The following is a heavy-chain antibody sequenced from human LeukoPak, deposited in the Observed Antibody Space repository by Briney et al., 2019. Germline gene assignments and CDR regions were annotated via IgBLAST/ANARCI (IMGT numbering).Heavy chain of an antibody. CDR1: GDSISSSSYY. CDR3: ARQKYWVQLTWIQLWFDY. D-gene: IGHD5-18*01. J-gene: IGHJ4*02. Sequence: SETLFLTXTVSGDSISSSSYYWGWIRQPPGKGLEWIGSIYYSGSTYYNPSLKSRVTISVDTSKNQFSLKLSSVTAADTAVYYCARQKYWVQLTWIQLWFDYWGQGTLVTVSS. CDR2: IYYSGST. V-gene: IGHV4-39*01.